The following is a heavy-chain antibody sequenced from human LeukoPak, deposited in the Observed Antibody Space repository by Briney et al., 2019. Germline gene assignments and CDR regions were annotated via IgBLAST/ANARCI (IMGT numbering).Heavy chain of an antibody. CDR1: GFTFSSFA. CDR2: IWYDGSNK. J-gene: IGHJ4*02. D-gene: IGHD6-13*01. CDR3: TKDRRGPAAGTWYFDS. Sequence: GGSLRLSCSASGFTFSSFAMHWVRQAPGKGLEWVAVIWYDGSNKYYADSVKGRFTISRDNSKNTVYLQLNSLRAGDTAIYYCTKDRRGPAAGTWYFDSWGQGTLVTVSS. V-gene: IGHV3-33*06.